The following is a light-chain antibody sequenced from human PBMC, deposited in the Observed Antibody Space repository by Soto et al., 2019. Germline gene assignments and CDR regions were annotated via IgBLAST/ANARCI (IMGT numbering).Light chain of an antibody. V-gene: IGKV1-9*01. CDR1: QDISNS. J-gene: IGKJ3*01. Sequence: IQLTQSPSSLSASVGDRVTITCRASQDISNSLAWYQQKPGKAPELLISAAFTLQGGVPSRFSGSRSGTDFTLTISSLQPEDFAIYDCQQLNSYPFIFGPGTKVDIK. CDR3: QQLNSYPFI. CDR2: AAF.